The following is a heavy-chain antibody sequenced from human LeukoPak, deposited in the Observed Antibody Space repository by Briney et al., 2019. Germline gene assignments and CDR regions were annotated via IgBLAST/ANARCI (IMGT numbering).Heavy chain of an antibody. CDR2: IYHSGSI. CDR3: AREKGWDYGGYLDY. J-gene: IGHJ4*02. CDR1: GGSISSYY. Sequence: PSETLSLTCTVSGGSISSYYWSWIRQPPGKGLEWIGYIYHSGSIFYNPSLMSRLTMSVDRSKNQFSLHLSSVTAADTAVYYCAREKGWDYGGYLDYWGQGTLVTVSS. D-gene: IGHD4-23*01. V-gene: IGHV4-59*12.